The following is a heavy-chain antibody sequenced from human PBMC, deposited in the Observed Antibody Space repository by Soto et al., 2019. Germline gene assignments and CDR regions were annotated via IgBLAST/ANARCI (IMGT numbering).Heavy chain of an antibody. CDR2: VYTSGST. CDR3: ARTVGAAYYFDF. CDR1: GDSMTKYY. V-gene: IGHV4-4*07. Sequence: SETLSLTCTVSGDSMTKYYWSCIRQPAGKGLEWIGRVYTSGSTNYNPSLKSRVTMSIDTSNNHFSLTLKSVTAADTAVYYCARTVGAAYYFDFWGQGALVTVSS. J-gene: IGHJ4*02. D-gene: IGHD1-26*01.